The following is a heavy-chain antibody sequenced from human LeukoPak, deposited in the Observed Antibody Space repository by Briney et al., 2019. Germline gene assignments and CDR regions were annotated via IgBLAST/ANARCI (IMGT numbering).Heavy chain of an antibody. CDR3: ARVSVTTGHDY. CDR2: INAGNGNT. D-gene: IGHD4-17*01. Sequence: ASVKVSCKASGGTFSSYAISWVRQAPGQGLEWMGWINAGNGNTKYSQKFQGRVTITRDTSASTAYMELSSLRSEDTAVYYCARVSVTTGHDYWGQGTLVTVSS. CDR1: GGTFSSYA. V-gene: IGHV1-3*01. J-gene: IGHJ4*02.